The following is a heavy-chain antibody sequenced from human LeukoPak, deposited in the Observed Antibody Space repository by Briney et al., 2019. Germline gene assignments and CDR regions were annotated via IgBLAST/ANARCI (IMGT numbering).Heavy chain of an antibody. V-gene: IGHV3-21*06. Sequence: PGGSLRLSCVASGFTFSSYSMNWVRQAPGKGLEWVSSIAGSSSYIYYADSVKGRFTVSRDNDRNSLYLQMNDLRDDDTAVYYCARDRGLGYRPVGDAFDIWGQGTMVTVSS. J-gene: IGHJ3*02. CDR1: GFTFSSYS. CDR2: IAGSSSYI. D-gene: IGHD5-12*01. CDR3: ARDRGLGYRPVGDAFDI.